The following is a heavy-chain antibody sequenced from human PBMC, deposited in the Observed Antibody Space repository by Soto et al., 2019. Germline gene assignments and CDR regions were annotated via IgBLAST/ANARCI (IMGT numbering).Heavy chain of an antibody. CDR2: ITNGGGST. J-gene: IGHJ4*02. Sequence: GGSLRLSCAASGFTFSNYAMNWVRQAPGKGLEWVSVITNGGGSTFYADSVKGRFTVSRDNSKNTLFLQMNSLRAEDTALYYCAKRSVVAGREYYFDYWGQGTLVTVPQ. D-gene: IGHD6-6*01. CDR1: GFTFSNYA. CDR3: AKRSVVAGREYYFDY. V-gene: IGHV3-23*01.